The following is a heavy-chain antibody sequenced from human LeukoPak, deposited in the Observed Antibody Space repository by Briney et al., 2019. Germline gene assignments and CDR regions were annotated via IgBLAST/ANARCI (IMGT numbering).Heavy chain of an antibody. D-gene: IGHD1-26*01. CDR1: GFTFSSYA. Sequence: GGSLRLSCAASGFTFSSYAMHWVRQAPGKGLEWVAVISYDGSNKYYADSVKGRFTISRDNSKNTLYLQMNSLRAEDTAVYYCAKEVGTFTLDYWGQGTLVTVSS. CDR2: ISYDGSNK. CDR3: AKEVGTFTLDY. V-gene: IGHV3-30-3*01. J-gene: IGHJ4*02.